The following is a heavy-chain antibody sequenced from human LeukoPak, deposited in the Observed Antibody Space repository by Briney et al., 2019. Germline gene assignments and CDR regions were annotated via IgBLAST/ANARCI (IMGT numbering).Heavy chain of an antibody. CDR2: INPDSGGA. J-gene: IGHJ4*02. D-gene: IGHD1-26*01. Sequence: ASVKVSCKASGYSFADYYMHWVRQASGQGLEWMGWINPDSGGAKYAQKFHGRVTMTRDTSISTAYMDLSRLSSDDTAVYYCARRGPSGSYLGYWGQGTLVTVSS. CDR1: GYSFADYY. CDR3: ARRGPSGSYLGY. V-gene: IGHV1-2*02.